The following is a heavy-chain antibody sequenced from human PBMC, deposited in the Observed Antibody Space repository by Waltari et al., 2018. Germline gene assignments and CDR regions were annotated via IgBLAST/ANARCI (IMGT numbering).Heavy chain of an antibody. Sequence: EVQLLESGGDLVQPGGSLRLSCAGSVFTFSNYAMTWVRQAPGEGLEWVSSISGSGDNTYYADSVKGRFIISRDNSRNTVSLQMNSLRAEDTAVYYCAKDRVAAANTPYYFHYWGQGTLVTVSS. CDR2: ISGSGDNT. CDR3: AKDRVAAANTPYYFHY. CDR1: VFTFSNYA. D-gene: IGHD6-13*01. V-gene: IGHV3-23*01. J-gene: IGHJ4*02.